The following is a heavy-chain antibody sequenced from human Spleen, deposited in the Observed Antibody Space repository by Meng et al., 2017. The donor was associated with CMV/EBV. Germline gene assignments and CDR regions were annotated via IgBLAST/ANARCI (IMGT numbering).Heavy chain of an antibody. CDR2: IYSGGST. V-gene: IGHV3-53*01. CDR1: GFTVSSNY. Sequence: GESLKISCAASGFTVSSNYMSWVRQAPGKGLEWVSVIYSGGSTYYADSVKGRFTISRDNSKNTLYLQMNSLRAEDTAVYYCAKDVRNFDWDTFDIWGQGTMVTVSS. J-gene: IGHJ3*02. D-gene: IGHD3-9*01. CDR3: AKDVRNFDWDTFDI.